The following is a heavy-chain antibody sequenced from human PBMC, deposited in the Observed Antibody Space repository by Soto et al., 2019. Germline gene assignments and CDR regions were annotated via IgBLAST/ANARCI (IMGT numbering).Heavy chain of an antibody. CDR1: GGSISSYY. V-gene: IGHV4-59*08. D-gene: IGHD3-10*01. Sequence: PSETLSLTCTVSGGSISSYYWSWIRQPPGKGLEWIGYIYYSGSTNYNPSLKSRVTISVDTSKNQFSLKLSSVTAADTAVYYCARHSSSVLLWFGELLAFDYWGQGTLVTVSS. CDR2: IYYSGST. J-gene: IGHJ4*02. CDR3: ARHSSSVLLWFGELLAFDY.